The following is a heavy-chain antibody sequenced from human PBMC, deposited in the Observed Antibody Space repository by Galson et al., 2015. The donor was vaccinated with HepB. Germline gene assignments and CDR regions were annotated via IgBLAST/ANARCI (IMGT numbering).Heavy chain of an antibody. V-gene: IGHV3-49*04. CDR1: GFNFGDND. D-gene: IGHD5-18*01. CDR2: IRSKGYGGAT. CDR3: TRRGYN. Sequence: SLRLSCAASGFNFGDNDMSWVRQAPGKGLEWVGFIRSKGYGGATEYAASVKGRFTTSRDDSKSIAYLQMNSLKTEDTAVYYCTRRGYNWGQGTLVTVSS. J-gene: IGHJ4*02.